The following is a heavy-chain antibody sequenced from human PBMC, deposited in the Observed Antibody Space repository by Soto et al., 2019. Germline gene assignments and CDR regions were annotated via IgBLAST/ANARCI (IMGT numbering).Heavy chain of an antibody. CDR2: ISYDGSNK. CDR1: GFTFSSYG. V-gene: IGHV3-30*03. CDR3: TYGYHVDY. D-gene: IGHD5-18*01. Sequence: GGSLRLSCAASGFTFSSYGMHWVRQAPGKGLEWVAVISYDGSNKYYADSVKGRFTISRDNSKNTLYLQMNSLRAEDTAVYYCTYGYHVDYWGQGTLVTVSS. J-gene: IGHJ4*02.